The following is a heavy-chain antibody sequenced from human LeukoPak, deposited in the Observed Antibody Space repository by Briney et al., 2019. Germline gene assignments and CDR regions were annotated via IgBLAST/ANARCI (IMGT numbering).Heavy chain of an antibody. D-gene: IGHD6-19*01. Sequence: PGGSLRLSCAASGFTFSSYSMNWVRQAPGKGLERVSSISSSSSYIYYADSVKGRFTISRDNAKNSLYLQMNSLRAEDTAVYYCASVRIAVAVTVHDAFDIWGQGTMVTVSS. J-gene: IGHJ3*02. V-gene: IGHV3-21*01. CDR3: ASVRIAVAVTVHDAFDI. CDR2: ISSSSSYI. CDR1: GFTFSSYS.